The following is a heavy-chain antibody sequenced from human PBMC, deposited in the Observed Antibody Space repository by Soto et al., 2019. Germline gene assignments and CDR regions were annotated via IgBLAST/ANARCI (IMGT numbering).Heavy chain of an antibody. V-gene: IGHV4-30-4*08. Sequence: SETLSLTCTVSGGSISSNDYYWDWIRQSPVKGLEWIGHIFDSGPTYTNPSLRSQVAISLGTSKNHFSLTLSSVTAADTAVYYCARGPSGDKVHYWGQGALVTVSS. CDR3: ARGPSGDKVHY. CDR1: GGSISSNDYY. D-gene: IGHD7-27*01. CDR2: IFDSGPT. J-gene: IGHJ4*02.